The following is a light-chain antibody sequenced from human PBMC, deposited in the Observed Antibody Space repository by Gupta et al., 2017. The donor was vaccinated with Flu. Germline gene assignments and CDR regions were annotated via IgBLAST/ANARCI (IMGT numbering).Light chain of an antibody. CDR2: LDSDGSH. CDR3: QTWGTGIQVV. V-gene: IGLV4-69*01. J-gene: IGLJ2*01. Sequence: QLVLTQSPSASASLGASVKLTCTLDSGHSLYAIAWHQQQPEKGPRYLMKLDSDGSHSKGDGIPDRFSGSSSGAERYLTISSLQSEDEADYYCQTWGTGIQVVFGGGTKLTVL. CDR1: SGHSLYA.